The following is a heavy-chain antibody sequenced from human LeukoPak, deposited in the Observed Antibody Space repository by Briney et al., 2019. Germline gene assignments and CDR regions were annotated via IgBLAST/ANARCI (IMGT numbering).Heavy chain of an antibody. J-gene: IGHJ1*01. CDR1: GFTFSSYW. D-gene: IGHD2-2*02. Sequence: GGSLRLSCAASGFTFSSYWMSWVRQAPGKGLEWVANIKQDGSEKYYVDSVKGRFTISRDNAKNSLYLQMNSLRAEDTAVYYCAREVYCSSTSCYTRYFQHWGQGTLVTVSS. CDR2: IKQDGSEK. V-gene: IGHV3-7*01. CDR3: AREVYCSSTSCYTRYFQH.